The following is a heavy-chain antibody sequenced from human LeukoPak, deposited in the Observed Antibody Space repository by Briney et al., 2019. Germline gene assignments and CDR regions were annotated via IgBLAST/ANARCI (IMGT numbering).Heavy chain of an antibody. J-gene: IGHJ4*02. Sequence: ASVKVSCKASGYTFTGYYMHWVRRAPGQGLEWMGWISAYNGNTNYAQKLQGRVTMTTDTSTSTAYMELRSLRSDDTAVYYCARYYDILTGIYYFDYWGQGTLVTVSS. CDR3: ARYYDILTGIYYFDY. V-gene: IGHV1-18*04. CDR2: ISAYNGNT. D-gene: IGHD3-9*01. CDR1: GYTFTGYY.